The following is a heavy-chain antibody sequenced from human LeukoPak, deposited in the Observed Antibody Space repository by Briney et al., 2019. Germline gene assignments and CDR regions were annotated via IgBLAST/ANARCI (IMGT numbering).Heavy chain of an antibody. CDR3: AAGYCSSTSCYVWAFDI. Sequence: SVKVSCKASGGTFSSYAISWVRQAPGQGLEWMGGIIPIFGTANYAQKFQGRVTITADESTSTAYMELSSLRSEDTAVYYCAAGYCSSTSCYVWAFDIWGQGTMVTVSS. CDR2: IIPIFGTA. CDR1: GGTFSSYA. J-gene: IGHJ3*02. V-gene: IGHV1-69*13. D-gene: IGHD2-2*01.